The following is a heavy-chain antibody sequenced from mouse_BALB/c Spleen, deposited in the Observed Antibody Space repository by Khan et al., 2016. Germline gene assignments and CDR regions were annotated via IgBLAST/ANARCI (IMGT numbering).Heavy chain of an antibody. CDR1: GYSFMGYY. V-gene: IGHV1S34*01. J-gene: IGHJ2*01. D-gene: IGHD2-2*01. CDR3: ARAHFGFDEGYYFDY. CDR2: ISCYNGAT. Sequence: LVKTGAAVKISCKASGYSFMGYYMHWVRQSHGKSLEWIGYISCYNGATSYTQKFKGKATFTVETSSSTSYMQFNRLTSEDSAAYDWARAHFGFDEGYYFDYWGQGTTVTVSS.